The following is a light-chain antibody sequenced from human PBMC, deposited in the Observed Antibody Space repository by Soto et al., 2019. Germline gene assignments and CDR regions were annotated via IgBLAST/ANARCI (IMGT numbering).Light chain of an antibody. CDR1: SSDVGGYNY. J-gene: IGLJ2*01. V-gene: IGLV2-14*01. CDR3: SSYARSRDVL. Sequence: QSALTQPASVSGSPGQSITISCAGTSSDVGGYNYVSWYQQHPGKAPRLMIYDVSNRPSGVSNRFSGSKSGNTASLTISGLQAEDEADYYCSSYARSRDVLFCGGTKQTVL. CDR2: DVS.